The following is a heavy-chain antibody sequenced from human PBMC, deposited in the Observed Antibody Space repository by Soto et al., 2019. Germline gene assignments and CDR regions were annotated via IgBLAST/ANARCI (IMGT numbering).Heavy chain of an antibody. D-gene: IGHD2-21*02. J-gene: IGHJ6*02. CDR3: AGHCGGDCYSLLSYYYYGMDV. CDR1: GGTFSSYA. Sequence: QVQLVQSGAEVKKPGSSVKVSCKASGGTFSSYAISWVRQAPGQGLEWMGGIIPIFGTANYAQKFQGRVTITADESTSTAYMELSSLRSEDTAVYYCAGHCGGDCYSLLSYYYYGMDVWGQGTTVTVSS. CDR2: IIPIFGTA. V-gene: IGHV1-69*12.